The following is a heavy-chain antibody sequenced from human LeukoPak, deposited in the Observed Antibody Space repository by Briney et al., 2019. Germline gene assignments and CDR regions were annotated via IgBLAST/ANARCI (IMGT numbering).Heavy chain of an antibody. V-gene: IGHV3-11*04. CDR3: ARANDDGFDP. CDR2: ISSSGSTI. CDR1: GFTLRDYY. Sequence: PGGSLRLSCAASGFTLRDYYMRWLRQAPGKGLEWVSYISSSGSTIYYADSVKDRFTTSRDNDKSSLYLQMNSLRAEDTAVYYCARANDDGFDPWGQGTLVTVSS. D-gene: IGHD2-8*01. J-gene: IGHJ5*02.